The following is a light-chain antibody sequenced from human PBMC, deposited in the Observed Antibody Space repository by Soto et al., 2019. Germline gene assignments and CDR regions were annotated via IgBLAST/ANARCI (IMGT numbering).Light chain of an antibody. CDR2: DDN. V-gene: IGLV1-51*01. CDR1: SXNIGGNS. CDR3: GSWDSSLSAYV. Sequence: VLTQPPSVSAAPGQKVTISCSGSSXNIGGNSVSWYQQLPGTAPKLLIYDDNKRPSGIPDRFSGSKSGTSATLGITGFQTGDEADYYCGSWDSSLSAYVFGTGTKVTLL. J-gene: IGLJ1*01.